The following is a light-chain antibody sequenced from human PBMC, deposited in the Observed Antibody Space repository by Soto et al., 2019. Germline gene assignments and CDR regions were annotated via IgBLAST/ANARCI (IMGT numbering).Light chain of an antibody. CDR2: AAS. CDR3: QHGYSTPLT. J-gene: IGKJ4*01. Sequence: DIQMTKAPSSLSASVGDSVTITCRASQSISTYLHWYQQKPRKAPNLLIYAASTLQSGVPSRFSGSGSGTDFTLTIISLQPEDFATYFCQHGYSTPLTFGGGTKVDIK. CDR1: QSISTY. V-gene: IGKV1-39*01.